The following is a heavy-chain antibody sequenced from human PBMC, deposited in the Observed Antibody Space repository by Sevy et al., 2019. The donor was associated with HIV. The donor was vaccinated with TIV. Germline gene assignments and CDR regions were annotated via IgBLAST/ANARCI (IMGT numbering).Heavy chain of an antibody. D-gene: IGHD1-1*01. CDR2: ISDSGANI. Sequence: GGSLRLSCAVSGFTFSSYEMNWVRQAPGKGLEWVSYISDSGANIYYVDSVKGRFPISRDSAKNSPYLQMNSLRAEDTAFYYCLRENPNSCPAFDIWGQGTMVTVSS. CDR3: LRENPNSCPAFDI. J-gene: IGHJ3*02. V-gene: IGHV3-48*03. CDR1: GFTFSSYE.